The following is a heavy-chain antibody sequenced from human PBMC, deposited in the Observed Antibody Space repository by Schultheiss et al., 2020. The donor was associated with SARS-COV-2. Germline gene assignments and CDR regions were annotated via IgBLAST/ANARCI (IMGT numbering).Heavy chain of an antibody. CDR2: IYTSGCT. J-gene: IGHJ6*02. V-gene: IGHV4-4*08. CDR3: ARDQGMYGMDV. Sequence: SETLSLTCTVSGGSISSYYWSWIRQPPGKGLEWIGYIYTSGCTNYNPSLKSRVTMSVDTSKNQFSLKLSSVTAADTAVYYCARDQGMYGMDVWGQGTTVTVSS. D-gene: IGHD3-10*01. CDR1: GGSISSYY.